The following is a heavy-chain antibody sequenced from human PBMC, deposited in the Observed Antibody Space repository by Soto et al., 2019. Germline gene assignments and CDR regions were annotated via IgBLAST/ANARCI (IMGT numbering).Heavy chain of an antibody. CDR3: ARDHSSSSDDAFDI. CDR1: GYTFTSYA. V-gene: IGHV1-3*01. CDR2: ITAGNGNT. D-gene: IGHD6-6*01. J-gene: IGHJ3*02. Sequence: SVKVSCKASGYTFTSYAMHWVRQAPGQRLEWMGWITAGNGNTKYSQKFQGRVTITRDTSASTAYMELSSLRSEDTAVYYCARDHSSSSDDAFDIWGQGTMVTVSS.